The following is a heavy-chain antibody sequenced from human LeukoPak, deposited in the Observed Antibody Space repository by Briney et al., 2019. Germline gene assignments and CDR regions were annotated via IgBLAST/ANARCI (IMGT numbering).Heavy chain of an antibody. V-gene: IGHV1-2*02. CDR2: INPNSGGT. Sequence: ASVKVSCKASGYTFTGYYMHWVRQAPGQGLEWMGWINPNSGGTNYAQKFQGRVTMTRDTSISTAYMELGRLRSDDTAVYYCAREAYYDSSGYRDYWGQGTLVTVSS. CDR1: GYTFTGYY. CDR3: AREAYYDSSGYRDY. J-gene: IGHJ4*02. D-gene: IGHD3-22*01.